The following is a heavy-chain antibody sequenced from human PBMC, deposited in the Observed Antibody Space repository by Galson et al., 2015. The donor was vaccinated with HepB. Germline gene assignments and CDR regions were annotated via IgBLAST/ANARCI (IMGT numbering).Heavy chain of an antibody. Sequence: ANYAQKFQGRVTITADESTSTAYMELSSLRSEDTAVYYCARDSVAGTDGGYYYYYYMDVWGKGTTVTVSS. D-gene: IGHD4-23*01. CDR3: ARDSVAGTDGGYYYYYYMDV. V-gene: IGHV1-69*01. CDR2: A. J-gene: IGHJ6*03.